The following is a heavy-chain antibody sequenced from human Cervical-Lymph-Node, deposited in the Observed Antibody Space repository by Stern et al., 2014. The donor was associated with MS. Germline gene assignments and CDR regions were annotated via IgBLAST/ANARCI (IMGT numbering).Heavy chain of an antibody. CDR1: GDSISSYTHY. V-gene: IGHV4-39*01. J-gene: IGHJ4*02. CDR2: VYYSGGP. Sequence: QVQLQESGPGLVKPSETLSLTCAVSGDSISSYTHYWAWIRQPPGKGLEWIGSVYYSGGPYYNPSLKSPGTISVDTSKNHFSRGLNSVTAADTAVYYCAKHACTGAACPFDLWGQGTLVTVSS. CDR3: AKHACTGAACPFDL. D-gene: IGHD2-8*02.